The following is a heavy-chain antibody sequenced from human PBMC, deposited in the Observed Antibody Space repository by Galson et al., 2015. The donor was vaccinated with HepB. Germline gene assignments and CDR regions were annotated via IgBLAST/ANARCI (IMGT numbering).Heavy chain of an antibody. CDR2: IIPIFGTA. D-gene: IGHD2-2*01. Sequence: SVKVSCKASGGTFSSYAISWVRQAPGQGLEWMGGIIPIFGTANYAQKFQGRVTITADESTSTAYMELSSLRSEDTAVYYCARYRPSVVPAATLGMDVWGQGTTVTVSS. V-gene: IGHV1-69*13. CDR3: ARYRPSVVPAATLGMDV. J-gene: IGHJ6*02. CDR1: GGTFSSYA.